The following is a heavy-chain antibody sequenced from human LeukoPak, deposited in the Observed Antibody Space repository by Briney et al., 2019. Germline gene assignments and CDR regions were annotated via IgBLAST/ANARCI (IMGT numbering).Heavy chain of an antibody. CDR2: ISSSGGST. J-gene: IGHJ4*02. D-gene: IGHD1-26*01. CDR3: AKEVGVTYTPFDY. CDR1: GFTFSSYG. Sequence: GGSLRLSCAASGFTFSSYGMSWVRQAPGKGLEWVSAISSSGGSTYYADSVKGRFTISRDNSKNTLYLQMNTLRADDTAVYYCAKEVGVTYTPFDYWGQGTLVTVSS. V-gene: IGHV3-23*01.